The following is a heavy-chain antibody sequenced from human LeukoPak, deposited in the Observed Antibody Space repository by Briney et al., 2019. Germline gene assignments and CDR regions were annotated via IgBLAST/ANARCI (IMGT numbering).Heavy chain of an antibody. D-gene: IGHD4-17*01. CDR2: ISSGSGTI. Sequence: PGGSLRLSCTASGFTFTTYSMNWVRQGPGKGLEWLSYISSGSGTIYYGDAVKGRFTISRDNAKNSLYLQTNSLRVEDTAVYYCARSRTAVTAAFDYWGQGTLVTVSS. CDR1: GFTFTTYS. CDR3: ARSRTAVTAAFDY. J-gene: IGHJ4*02. V-gene: IGHV3-48*01.